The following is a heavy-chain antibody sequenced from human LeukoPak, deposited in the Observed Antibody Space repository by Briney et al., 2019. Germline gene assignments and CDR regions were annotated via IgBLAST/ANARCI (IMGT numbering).Heavy chain of an antibody. CDR3: AKDSLEYDSSGYTNDY. V-gene: IGHV3-30*18. Sequence: GGSLRLSCAASGFTFSSYGMHWVRQAPGKGLEWVAVISYDGSNKYYADSVKGRFTISRDNSKNTLYLQMNSLRAEDTAVYYCAKDSLEYDSSGYTNDYWGQGTLVTVSS. CDR2: ISYDGSNK. J-gene: IGHJ4*02. D-gene: IGHD3-22*01. CDR1: GFTFSSYG.